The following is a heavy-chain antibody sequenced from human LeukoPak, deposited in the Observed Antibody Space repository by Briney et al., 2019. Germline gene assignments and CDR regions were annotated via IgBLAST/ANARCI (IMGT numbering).Heavy chain of an antibody. CDR2: ISYDGSNK. CDR3: ARVGSQEVGAITFDY. Sequence: GGSLRLSCAASGFTFSSYAMHWVRQAPGKGLEWVAVISYDGSNKYYADSVKGRFTISRDNSKNTLYLQMNSLRAEDTAVYYCARVGSQEVGAITFDYWGQGTLVTVSS. D-gene: IGHD1-26*01. V-gene: IGHV3-30-3*01. CDR1: GFTFSSYA. J-gene: IGHJ4*02.